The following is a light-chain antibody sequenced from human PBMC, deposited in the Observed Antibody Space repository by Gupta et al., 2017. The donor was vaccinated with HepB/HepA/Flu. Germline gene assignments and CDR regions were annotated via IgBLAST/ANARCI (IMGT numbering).Light chain of an antibody. CDR2: DAS. CDR3: QQRSNWPRREFT. V-gene: IGKV3-11*01. J-gene: IGKJ3*01. CDR1: QSVSSY. Sequence: EIVLTQSPATLSLSPGERATLSCRASQSVSSYLAWYQQEPGQAPRLLIYDASNRATGIPARFSGSGSGTDFPLTISSLEPEDFAVYYCQQRSNWPRREFTFGPGTXVDIK.